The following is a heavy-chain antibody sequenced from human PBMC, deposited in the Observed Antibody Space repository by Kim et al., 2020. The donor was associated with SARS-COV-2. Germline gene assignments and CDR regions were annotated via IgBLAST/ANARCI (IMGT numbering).Heavy chain of an antibody. CDR3: AKVHYYGSGSYQYNWFDP. D-gene: IGHD3-10*01. J-gene: IGHJ5*02. Sequence: GGSLRLSCAASGFTFSSYAMSWVRQAPGKGLEWVSAISGSGGSTYYADSVKGRFTISRDNSKNTLYLQMNSLRAEDTAVYYCAKVHYYGSGSYQYNWFDPWGQGTLVTVSS. CDR1: GFTFSSYA. CDR2: ISGSGGST. V-gene: IGHV3-23*01.